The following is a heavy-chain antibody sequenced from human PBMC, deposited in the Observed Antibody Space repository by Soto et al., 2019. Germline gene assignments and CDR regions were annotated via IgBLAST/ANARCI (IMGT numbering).Heavy chain of an antibody. Sequence: QVQLQQWGAGLLKPSETLSLTCAVYGGSFSGYYWSWIRQPPGKGLEWIGEINHSGSTNYNPSLKSRVTISVDTSKNQFSLKLSSVTAADTAVYYCARGITIFGVVIMTYYYYGMDVWGQGTTVTVSS. D-gene: IGHD3-3*01. CDR1: GGSFSGYY. V-gene: IGHV4-34*01. CDR2: INHSGST. J-gene: IGHJ6*02. CDR3: ARGITIFGVVIMTYYYYGMDV.